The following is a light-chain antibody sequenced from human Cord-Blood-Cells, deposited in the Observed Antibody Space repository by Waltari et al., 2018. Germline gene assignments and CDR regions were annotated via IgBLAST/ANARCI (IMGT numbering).Light chain of an antibody. V-gene: IGKV3-20*01. CDR3: QQYGSSPLT. CDR1: QSVSSSY. J-gene: IGKJ4*01. Sequence: EIVLTQSPGTLSLSQGERATLSCRASQSVSSSYLAWYQQKPGQAPRLLIYGASSRATGIPDSFSGSGSGTDFTLTSSRVEPEDFAVYYCQQYGSSPLTFGGGTKVEIK. CDR2: GAS.